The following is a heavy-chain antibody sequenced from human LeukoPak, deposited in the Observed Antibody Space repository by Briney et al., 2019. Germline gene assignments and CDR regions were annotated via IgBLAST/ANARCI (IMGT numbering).Heavy chain of an antibody. CDR1: GFTSDDYG. V-gene: IGHV3-9*02. CDR2: ISWNSASV. Sequence: PGGSLRLSCEASGFTSDDYGMHWVRQAPGKGLEWVSTISWNSASVGYVHSVKGRFTISSDNAKKTLYLQMNSLRPEDTALYYCAKDYGYSSSWYDYWGQGTLVTVSS. J-gene: IGHJ4*02. CDR3: AKDYGYSSSWYDY. D-gene: IGHD6-13*01.